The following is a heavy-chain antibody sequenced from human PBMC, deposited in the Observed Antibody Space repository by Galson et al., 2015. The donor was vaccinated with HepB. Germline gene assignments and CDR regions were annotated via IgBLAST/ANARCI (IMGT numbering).Heavy chain of an antibody. Sequence: SLRLSCAASGFTFSSYAMHWVRQAPGKGLEWVAVISYDGSNKYYADSVKGRFTISRDNSKNTLYLQMNSLRAEDTAVYYCAREFRQANYFDYWGQGTLVTVSS. CDR1: GFTFSSYA. CDR2: ISYDGSNK. CDR3: AREFRQANYFDY. V-gene: IGHV3-30*04. J-gene: IGHJ4*02.